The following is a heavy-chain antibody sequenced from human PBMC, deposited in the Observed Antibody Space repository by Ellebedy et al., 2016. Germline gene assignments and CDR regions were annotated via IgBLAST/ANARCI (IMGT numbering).Heavy chain of an antibody. V-gene: IGHV3-30-3*01. CDR1: GFTFSSYA. J-gene: IGHJ3*02. D-gene: IGHD3-16*01. CDR2: ISYDGSNK. Sequence: GESLKISCAASGFTFSSYAMHWVRQAPGKGLEWVAVISYDGSNKYYADSVKGRFTISRDNSKNTLYLQMNSLRAEDTAVYYCARDRIMITFGGVPVPAFDIWGQGTMVTVSS. CDR3: ARDRIMITFGGVPVPAFDI.